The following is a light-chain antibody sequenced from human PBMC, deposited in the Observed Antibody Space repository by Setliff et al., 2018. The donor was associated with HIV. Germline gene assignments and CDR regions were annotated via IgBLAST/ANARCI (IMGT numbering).Light chain of an antibody. J-gene: IGLJ1*01. CDR1: SSDAGGYKY. V-gene: IGLV2-8*01. Sequence: QSALTQPPSASGSPGQSVTISCTGTSSDAGGYKYVSWYQQHPGKAPKLMIYEVSKRPSGVPDRFSGSKSGNTASLTVSGLRAEDEADYYCTSYTGSNNFGVFGTGTKVTVL. CDR3: TSYTGSNNFGV. CDR2: EVS.